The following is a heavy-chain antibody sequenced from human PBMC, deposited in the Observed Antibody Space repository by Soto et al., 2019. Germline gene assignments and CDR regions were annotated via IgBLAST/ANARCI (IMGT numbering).Heavy chain of an antibody. CDR1: GVALNCKY. Sequence: GSLRNSGTGTGVALNCKYITEVPQAPGKGLEWVSVIYGGGTTYYADSVKGRFTISRDTSKNTLYLQMNSLRAEDTAVYYCAKGKGSIAVPQHWGQGTLVTVSS. V-gene: IGHV3-53*01. CDR2: IYGGGTT. J-gene: IGHJ1*01. CDR3: AKGKGSIAVPQH. D-gene: IGHD6-19*01.